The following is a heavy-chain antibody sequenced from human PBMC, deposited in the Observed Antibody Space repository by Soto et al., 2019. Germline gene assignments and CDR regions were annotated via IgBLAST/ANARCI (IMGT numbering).Heavy chain of an antibody. J-gene: IGHJ4*02. CDR3: ASLGYCIVGSCYSGGYSFDY. CDR2: IWYDGSNK. D-gene: IGHD2-15*01. Sequence: HPGGSLRLSCAASGFTFSSYGMHWVRQAPGKGLEWVAVIWYDGSNKYYADSVKGRFTISRDNSKNTLYLQMNSLRAEDTAGYYCASLGYCIVGSCYSGGYSFDYCGQGTLVTVSA. V-gene: IGHV3-33*01. CDR1: GFTFSSYG.